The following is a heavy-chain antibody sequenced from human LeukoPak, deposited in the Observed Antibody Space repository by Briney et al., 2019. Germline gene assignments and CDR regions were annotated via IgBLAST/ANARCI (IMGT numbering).Heavy chain of an antibody. CDR1: GFTFSSYA. J-gene: IGHJ5*02. CDR3: ARVRPLYDILTGPDPRNWFDP. CDR2: VSGSGSST. D-gene: IGHD3-9*01. Sequence: PGGSLRLSCAASGFTFSSYAMSWVRQAPRKGLEWVSVVSGSGSSTDYADSVKGRFTISRDNSKNTLYLQMSSLSAEDTAVYYCARVRPLYDILTGPDPRNWFDPWGQGTLVTVSS. V-gene: IGHV3-23*01.